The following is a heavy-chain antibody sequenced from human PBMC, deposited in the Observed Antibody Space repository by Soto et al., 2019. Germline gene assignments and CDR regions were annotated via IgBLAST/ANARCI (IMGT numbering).Heavy chain of an antibody. Sequence: QVQLQESGPGLLKPSGTLSLTCDVSGGSLYSSNWWTWVRQTPGKGQERIGEIHHSGSTNYNPSPKSRVATSADKSTNHFFLNLVSVTAAETAMYYCTRRGGGGSGVCMIDWLDPWGQGTQVTVSS. CDR1: GGSLYSSNW. CDR3: TRRGGGGSGVCMIDWLDP. J-gene: IGHJ5*02. V-gene: IGHV4-4*02. D-gene: IGHD2-8*01. CDR2: IHHSGST.